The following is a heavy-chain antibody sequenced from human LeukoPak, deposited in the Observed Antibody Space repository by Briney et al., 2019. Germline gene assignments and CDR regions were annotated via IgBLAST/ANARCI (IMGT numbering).Heavy chain of an antibody. CDR3: ARHISGSGYSSTYYFDY. D-gene: IGHD6-19*01. CDR2: IYPGDSDT. CDR1: GYSFTSYW. J-gene: IGHJ4*02. Sequence: GESLKISCKGSGYSFTSYWIGWVRQMPGKGLEWMGIIYPGDSDTRYSPSFQGQVTISADKSTSTAYLQWSSLKASDTAMYYCARHISGSGYSSTYYFDYWGQGTLVTVSS. V-gene: IGHV5-51*01.